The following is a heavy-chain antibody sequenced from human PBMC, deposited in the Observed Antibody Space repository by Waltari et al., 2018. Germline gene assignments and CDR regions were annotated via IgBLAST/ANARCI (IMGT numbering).Heavy chain of an antibody. J-gene: IGHJ3*02. CDR3: ARRQLWAGVFDI. CDR1: GGSINSNNYY. V-gene: IGHV4-39*01. D-gene: IGHD1-1*01. CDR2: IHNSSRT. Sequence: QLQLQESGPGLVKPSETLSLICTVSGGSINSNNYYWGLIRQPPGKGLEWIGSIHNSSRTDYNPSVKNGFTISVDTSKNQFSLWLSSVTAADTAIYYCARRQLWAGVFDIWGQGTLVTVSS.